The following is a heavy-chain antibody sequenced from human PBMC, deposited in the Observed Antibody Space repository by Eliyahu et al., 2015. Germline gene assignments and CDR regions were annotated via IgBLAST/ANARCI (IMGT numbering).Heavy chain of an antibody. J-gene: IGHJ4*02. V-gene: IGHV3-23*01. CDR2: ISGSGGST. CDR3: AKTATYCGGDCYPPPFDY. Sequence: EVQLLESGGGLVQPGGSLRLSCAASGFTFSSYAMSWVRQAPGKGLEWVSAISGSGGSTYYADSVKGRFTISRDNSKNTLYLQMNSLRAEDTAVYYCAKTATYCGGDCYPPPFDYWGQGTLVTVSS. CDR1: GFTFSSYA. D-gene: IGHD2-21*02.